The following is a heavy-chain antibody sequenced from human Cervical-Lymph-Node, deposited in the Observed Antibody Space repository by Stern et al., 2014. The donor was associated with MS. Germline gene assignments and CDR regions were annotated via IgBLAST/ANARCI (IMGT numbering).Heavy chain of an antibody. V-gene: IGHV1-69*01. CDR1: GGTFSSYA. Sequence: VQLVQSGAEVKKPGSSVKVSCKASGGTFSSYAISWVRQAPGQGLEWMGGIIPIFGTANYAQKFQGRGTITADESTSTAYMELSSLRSEDTAVYYCAKSNWNYEDYYYGMDVWGQGTTVTVSS. D-gene: IGHD1-7*01. CDR2: IIPIFGTA. CDR3: AKSNWNYEDYYYGMDV. J-gene: IGHJ6*02.